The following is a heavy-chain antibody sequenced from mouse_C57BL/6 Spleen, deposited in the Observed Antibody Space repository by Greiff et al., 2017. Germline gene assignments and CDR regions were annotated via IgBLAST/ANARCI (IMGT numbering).Heavy chain of an antibody. Sequence: VQLQQPGAELVRPGSSVKLSCQASGYTFTSYWMDWVKQRPGQGLEWIGNIYPSDSETHYNQKFKDKATLTVDKSSSTAYMQLSSLTSEDSAVYYCARSNGNYYFDYWGQGTTLTVSS. CDR3: ARSNGNYYFDY. D-gene: IGHD2-1*01. J-gene: IGHJ2*01. V-gene: IGHV1-61*01. CDR2: IYPSDSET. CDR1: GYTFTSYW.